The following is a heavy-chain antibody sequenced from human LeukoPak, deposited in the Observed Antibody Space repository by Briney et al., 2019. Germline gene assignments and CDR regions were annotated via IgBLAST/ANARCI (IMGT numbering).Heavy chain of an antibody. CDR1: GLSVSSNY. J-gene: IGHJ5*02. CDR2: QYRGGDT. CDR3: PRDSYSDSEGVRWFDP. Sequence: GGSLRLSCAASGLSVSSNYMSWVRQAPTKGLEGVAVQYRGGDTYYAASVKGRITISRDNSTNTLYLLMNSRRAEDTAVYYCPRDSYSDSEGVRWFDPWGQGTLVTVSS. D-gene: IGHD1-26*01. V-gene: IGHV3-66*01.